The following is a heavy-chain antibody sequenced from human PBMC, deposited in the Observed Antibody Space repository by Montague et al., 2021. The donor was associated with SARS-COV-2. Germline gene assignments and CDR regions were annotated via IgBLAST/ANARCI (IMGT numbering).Heavy chain of an antibody. Sequence: PALVKPTQTLTLTCVFSGFSLNTDGVGVAWIRRPPGKALEWLALIYRDGDQRYSPSLKTRVTITKDTSRNRVVLTMTNLDPVDTATYYCARRYDFYRAEAFDXWGQGTMVTVSS. J-gene: IGHJ3*02. D-gene: IGHD3-3*01. CDR1: GFSLNTDGVG. V-gene: IGHV2-5*02. CDR3: ARRYDFYRAEAFDX. CDR2: IYRDGDQ.